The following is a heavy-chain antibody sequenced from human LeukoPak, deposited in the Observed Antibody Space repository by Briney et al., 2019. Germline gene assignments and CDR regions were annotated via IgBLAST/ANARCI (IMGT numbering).Heavy chain of an antibody. CDR1: GFTFSSYA. CDR3: AKDGFLRYFDWPYAFDI. D-gene: IGHD3-9*01. J-gene: IGHJ3*02. V-gene: IGHV3-23*01. CDR2: ISGSGGST. Sequence: GGSLRLSCAASGFTFSSYAISWVRQAPGKGLEWVSAISGSGGSTYYADSVKGRFTISRDNSKNTLYLQMNSLRAEDTAVYYCAKDGFLRYFDWPYAFDIWGQGTMVTVSS.